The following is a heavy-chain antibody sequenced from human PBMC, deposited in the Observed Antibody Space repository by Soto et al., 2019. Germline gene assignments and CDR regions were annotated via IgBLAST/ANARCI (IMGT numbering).Heavy chain of an antibody. D-gene: IGHD3-10*01. CDR3: ARDQYYAAYGRDV. CDR2: INPNSGGT. V-gene: IGHV1-2*02. CDR1: GYAFTGYY. J-gene: IGHJ6*02. Sequence: QVQLVQSGAEVKKPGASVKVSCKASGYAFTGYYMHWVRQAHGQGLGWMGWINPNSGGTNYAQKFQGTVTMTRYTAISTAYMELSRLRSDDTDVYYCARDQYYAAYGRDVWGQGTTVTVSS.